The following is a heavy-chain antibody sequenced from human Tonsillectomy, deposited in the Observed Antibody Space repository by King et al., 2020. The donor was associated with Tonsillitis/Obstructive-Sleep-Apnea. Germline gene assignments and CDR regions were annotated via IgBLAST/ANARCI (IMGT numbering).Heavy chain of an antibody. CDR1: GYTFTSYA. V-gene: IGHV7-4-1*02. J-gene: IGHJ3*02. CDR2: INTNTWNP. CDR3: ANLGYCSTTSCYPPLYAFDI. D-gene: IGHD2-2*01. Sequence: QLVQSGSELKKPGASVKVSCKASGYTFTSYALNWVRQAPGQGLEWMGWINTNTWNPTYAQGFTGRFVFSLDTSVSTAYLQISSLKAEDTAVYYCANLGYCSTTSCYPPLYAFDIWGQGTMVTVSS.